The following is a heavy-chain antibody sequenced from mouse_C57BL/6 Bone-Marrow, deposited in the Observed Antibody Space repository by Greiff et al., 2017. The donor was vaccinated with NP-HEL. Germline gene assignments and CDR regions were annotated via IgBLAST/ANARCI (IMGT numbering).Heavy chain of an antibody. CDR1: GYTFTTYP. D-gene: IGHD2-1*01. V-gene: IGHV1-47*01. CDR3: AREGNYWYYFDY. CDR2: FHPYNDDT. Sequence: VQLQQSGAELVKPGASVKMSCKASGYTFTTYPIEWVKQNHGQSLEWIGNFHPYNDDTEYNEKFKNKATLTVEKSSSTVYLELSRLTSDDSSVYYCAREGNYWYYFDYWGQGTTLTVSS. J-gene: IGHJ2*01.